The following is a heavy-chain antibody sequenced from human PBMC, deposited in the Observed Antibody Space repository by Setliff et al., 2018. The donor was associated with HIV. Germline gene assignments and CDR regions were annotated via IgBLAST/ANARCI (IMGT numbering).Heavy chain of an antibody. CDR2: IIPIFGTT. CDR3: ARGRNYDSSGYGDYYYYMDV. V-gene: IGHV1-69*13. D-gene: IGHD3-22*01. CDR1: GGTFSSYP. J-gene: IGHJ6*03. Sequence: SVKVSCKASGGTFSSYPISWVRQAPGQGLEWMGGIIPIFGTTHYAQKFQGRVTVTADEATSTAYMQLSSLRSDDTAVYYCARGRNYDSSGYGDYYYYMDVWGKGTTVTVSS.